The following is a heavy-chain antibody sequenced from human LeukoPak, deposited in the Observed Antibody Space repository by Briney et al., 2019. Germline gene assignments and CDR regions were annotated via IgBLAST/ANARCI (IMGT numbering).Heavy chain of an antibody. Sequence: GGSLRLSCAASGFTFSSYAMHWVRQAPGKGLEWVAVISYDGSNKYYADSVKGRFSISRDNSKNTLYLQVNGLRTEDTAVYYCAKDRLLNCRGDCYIFDYWGQGTVVTVSS. CDR3: AKDRLLNCRGDCYIFDY. CDR1: GFTFSSYA. D-gene: IGHD2-21*02. V-gene: IGHV3-30*04. CDR2: ISYDGSNK. J-gene: IGHJ4*02.